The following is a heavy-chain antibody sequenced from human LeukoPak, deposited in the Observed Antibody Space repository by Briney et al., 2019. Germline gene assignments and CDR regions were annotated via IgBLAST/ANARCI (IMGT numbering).Heavy chain of an antibody. CDR2: IIPIFGTA. CDR1: GGTFSSYA. D-gene: IGHD6-19*01. Sequence: GASVKVSCKASGGTFSSYAISWVRQAPGQGLEWMGGIIPIFGTANYAKKFQGRVTITTDESTSTAYMELSSLRSEDTAVYYCAREQGSSGWYQNDYWGQGTLVTVSS. V-gene: IGHV1-69*05. J-gene: IGHJ4*02. CDR3: AREQGSSGWYQNDY.